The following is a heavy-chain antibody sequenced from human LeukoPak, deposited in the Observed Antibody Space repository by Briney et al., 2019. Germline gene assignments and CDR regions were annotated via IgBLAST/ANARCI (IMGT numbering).Heavy chain of an antibody. D-gene: IGHD3-10*01. CDR1: GFTFRSYS. Sequence: GGSLRLSCAASGFTFRSYSMNWVRQAPGKGLEWVSYISSSSSTIYYAHSVKGRFTISRDNDKNSLYLQMNSLRAEDTAVYYCASLYGSGPNWFDPWGQGTLVTVSS. J-gene: IGHJ5*02. CDR2: ISSSSSTI. CDR3: ASLYGSGPNWFDP. V-gene: IGHV3-48*01.